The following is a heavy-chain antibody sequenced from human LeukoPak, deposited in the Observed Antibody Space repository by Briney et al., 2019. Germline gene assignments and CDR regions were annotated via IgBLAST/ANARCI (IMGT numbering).Heavy chain of an antibody. J-gene: IGHJ3*02. D-gene: IGHD3-22*01. CDR3: AREPPTYDSSGRDAFDI. V-gene: IGHV4-59*01. Sequence: SETLSLTCTVSGGSISSYYWGWIRQPPGKGLEWIGYIYYSGSTNYNPSLKSRVTISVDTSKNQFSLKLSSVTAADTAVYYCAREPPTYDSSGRDAFDIWGQGTMVTVSS. CDR2: IYYSGST. CDR1: GGSISSYY.